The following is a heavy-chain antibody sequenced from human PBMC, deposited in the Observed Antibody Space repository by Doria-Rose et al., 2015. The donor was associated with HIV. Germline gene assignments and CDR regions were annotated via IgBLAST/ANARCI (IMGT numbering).Heavy chain of an antibody. J-gene: IGHJ4*02. CDR1: GGTLSSYT. CDR3: ASQWERSSFGY. CDR2: IIPILDIV. Sequence: QVQLVQSVSEVNKPGSSVKVSCKASGGTLSSYTISWVRQAPGQGLEWMGRIIPILDIVNYALRFQGRVTITADESTSTAYMELSSLRSEDTAIYYCASQWERSSFGYWGQGTRGTVSS. V-gene: IGHV1-69*09. D-gene: IGHD1-26*01.